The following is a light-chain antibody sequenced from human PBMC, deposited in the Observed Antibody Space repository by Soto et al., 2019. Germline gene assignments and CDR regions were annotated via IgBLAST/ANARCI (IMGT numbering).Light chain of an antibody. CDR2: GAS. CDR3: QQYVSSPRT. J-gene: IGKJ4*01. CDR1: QSVSSSY. Sequence: EIVLTQSPGTLSLSPGERATLSCRVSQSVSSSYLAWYQQKPGQAPRLLIYGASSRATGIPDRFSGSGSGTDFTLTISRLEPEDFAVYYCQQYVSSPRTFGGGTKVEIK. V-gene: IGKV3-20*01.